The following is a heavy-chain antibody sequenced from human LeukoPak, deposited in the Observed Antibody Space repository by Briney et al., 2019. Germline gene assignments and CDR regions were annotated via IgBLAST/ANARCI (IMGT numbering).Heavy chain of an antibody. Sequence: GESLKISCKGSGYSFSSYWIVWVRQMPGKGLEGMGIINPGDSDTRYSPSFQGQVTISADKSINTAYLQWSSLKASDTAMYYCARRAEMAPAYYYNYMDVWGKGTTVTVSS. J-gene: IGHJ6*03. CDR3: ARRAEMAPAYYYNYMDV. CDR1: GYSFSSYW. D-gene: IGHD5-24*01. V-gene: IGHV5-51*01. CDR2: INPGDSDT.